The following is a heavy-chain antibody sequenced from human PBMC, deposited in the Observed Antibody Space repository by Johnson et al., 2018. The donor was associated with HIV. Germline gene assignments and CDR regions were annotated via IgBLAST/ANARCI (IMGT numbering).Heavy chain of an antibody. V-gene: IGHV3-48*04. J-gene: IGHJ3*02. CDR2: ISSSGSTK. Sequence: MQLVESGGGVVQPGRSLRLSCAASGFTFSSYGMHWVRQAPGKGLEWVSYISSSGSTKYYADSVKGRFTISRDNAKNSLYLQMNSLRAEDTAVYYCAKDSRYYYDSSGYVSDAFDIWGQGTMVTVSS. CDR3: AKDSRYYYDSSGYVSDAFDI. D-gene: IGHD3-22*01. CDR1: GFTFSSYG.